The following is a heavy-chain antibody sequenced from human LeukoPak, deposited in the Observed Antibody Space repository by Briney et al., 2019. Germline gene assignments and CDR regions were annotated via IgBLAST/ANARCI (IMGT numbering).Heavy chain of an antibody. CDR2: INHSGST. D-gene: IGHD6-19*01. J-gene: IGHJ6*02. V-gene: IGHV4-34*01. CDR1: GGSFSGYY. Sequence: SETLSLTCAVYGGSFSGYYWSWIRQPPGKGLEWIGEINHSGSTNYNPSLKSRVTISVDTSKNRFSLKLSSVTAADTAVYYCARGSSPYSSGFYYYYGMDVWGQGTTVTVSS. CDR3: ARGSSPYSSGFYYYYGMDV.